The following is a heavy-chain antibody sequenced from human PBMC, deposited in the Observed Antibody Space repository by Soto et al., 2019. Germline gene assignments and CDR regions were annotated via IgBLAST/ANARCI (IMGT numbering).Heavy chain of an antibody. CDR3: ARYYDILTGYRNWFDP. V-gene: IGHV4-31*03. CDR2: IYYSGST. CDR1: GGSISNGGYY. Sequence: SETLSLTCTVSGGSISNGGYYWSWIRQHPGKGLEWIGYIYYSGSTYYNPSLKSRVTISVDTSKNQFSLKLSSVTAADTAVYYCARYYDILTGYRNWFDPWGQGTLVTVSS. J-gene: IGHJ5*02. D-gene: IGHD3-9*01.